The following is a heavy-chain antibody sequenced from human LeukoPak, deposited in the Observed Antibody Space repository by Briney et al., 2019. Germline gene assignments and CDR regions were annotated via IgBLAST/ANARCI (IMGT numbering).Heavy chain of an antibody. D-gene: IGHD4-17*01. CDR3: ARGNDYGDSHIGEDY. V-gene: IGHV1-8*01. Sequence: ASVKVSCKASGYTFTSYDINWVRQATGQGLERMGWMNPNSGNTGYAQKFQGRVTMTRNTSISTAYMELSSLRSEDTAVYYCARGNDYGDSHIGEDYWGQGTLVTVSS. CDR1: GYTFTSYD. CDR2: MNPNSGNT. J-gene: IGHJ4*02.